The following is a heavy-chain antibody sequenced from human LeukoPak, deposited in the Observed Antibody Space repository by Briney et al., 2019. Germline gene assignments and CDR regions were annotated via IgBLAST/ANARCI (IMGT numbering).Heavy chain of an antibody. CDR3: ATLNWDDGVVSGFDR. Sequence: PGGSLRLSCAASGFSFRNSWMSWVRQAPGKGLEWVANIRQDGNEIYYMDSVKGRFTISRDNAKKSLYLQMNLLRAEDTAVYYRATLNWDDGVVSGFDRWGQGILVTVSS. J-gene: IGHJ5*02. V-gene: IGHV3-7*01. CDR1: GFSFRNSW. CDR2: IRQDGNEI. D-gene: IGHD2-2*01.